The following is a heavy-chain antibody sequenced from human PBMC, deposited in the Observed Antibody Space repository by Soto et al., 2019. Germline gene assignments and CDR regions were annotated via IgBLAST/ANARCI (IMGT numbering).Heavy chain of an antibody. V-gene: IGHV2-5*02. D-gene: IGHD3-22*01. Sequence: QITLKASGPTRVRPSQTLTLTCTFYGFSISTSGVGVGWIRQPPGKDPEWLALIYWDDDKRYSPSLKTMLTISKVTSKNRVVNTMTNMDPVDIIAYYCANSLSRGYKGWFDLWGLGTLVTVST. CDR1: GFSISTSGVG. CDR3: ANSLSRGYKGWFDL. CDR2: IYWDDDK. J-gene: IGHJ5*02.